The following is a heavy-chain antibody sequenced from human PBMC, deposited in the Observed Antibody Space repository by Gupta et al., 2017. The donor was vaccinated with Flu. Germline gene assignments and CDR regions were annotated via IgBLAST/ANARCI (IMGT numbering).Heavy chain of an antibody. V-gene: IGHV3-33*08. J-gene: IGHJ4*02. CDR2: IWYDGSNK. CDR1: GFTFNSYS. CDR3: ARDLQLRFFDWSPGTFDY. D-gene: IGHD3-9*01. Sequence: QVQLVESGGGVVQPGRSLRLSCATFGFTFNSYSMHWGRQAPGKGLEWVAVIWYDGSNKYYADSVKGRFSVSRDSSKNTLYLHMNSLRAEDTAVYYCARDLQLRFFDWSPGTFDYWGQGTLVTVSS.